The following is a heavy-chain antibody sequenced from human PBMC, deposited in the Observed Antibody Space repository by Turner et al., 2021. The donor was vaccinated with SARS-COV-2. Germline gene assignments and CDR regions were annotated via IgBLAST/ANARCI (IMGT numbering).Heavy chain of an antibody. J-gene: IGHJ4*02. D-gene: IGHD4-4*01. CDR1: GINFNLAW. CDR2: TSYDGSNK. CDR3: AKQQGLYSNPMYYFDY. V-gene: IGHV3-30*18. Sequence: EQLVESGGGLVKPGGSLRLSCEASGINFNLAWMSWVRQAPGKGLEWVAVTSYDGSNKYYADSVKGRFTISRDNSKNTLYLQMNSLRAEDTAVYYCAKQQGLYSNPMYYFDYWGQGTLVTVSS.